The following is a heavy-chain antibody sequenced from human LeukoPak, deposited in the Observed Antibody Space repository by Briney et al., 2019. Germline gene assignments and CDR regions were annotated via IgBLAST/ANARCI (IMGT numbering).Heavy chain of an antibody. CDR2: INPNSGGT. Sequence: ASVKVSCKASGYIFTDYYMHWVRQAPGQELGWMGRINPNSGGTNYAQKFQGRVTMTRDTSISTAYMELSRLRSDDTAVYYCARFVNYYDSSGFFWFDPWGQGTLVTVSS. CDR1: GYIFTDYY. D-gene: IGHD3-22*01. V-gene: IGHV1-2*06. CDR3: ARFVNYYDSSGFFWFDP. J-gene: IGHJ5*02.